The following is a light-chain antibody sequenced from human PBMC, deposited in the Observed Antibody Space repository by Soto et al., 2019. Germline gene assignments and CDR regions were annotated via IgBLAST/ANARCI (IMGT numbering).Light chain of an antibody. V-gene: IGLV2-8*01. CDR3: SSYAGTNNFV. CDR1: SSDIGGYNY. J-gene: IGLJ1*01. CDR2: EVS. Sequence: QSVLTQPPSASGSPGQSVTISCTGTSSDIGGYNYVSWYQQHQGKAPKLMIYEVSKRPSGVPDRFSGSRSGNTASPTVSGLQAEDEADYYCSSYAGTNNFVFGTGTKVTVL.